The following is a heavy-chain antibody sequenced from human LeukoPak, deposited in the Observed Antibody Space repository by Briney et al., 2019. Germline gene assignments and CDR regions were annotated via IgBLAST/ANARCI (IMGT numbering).Heavy chain of an antibody. D-gene: IGHD3-22*01. J-gene: IGHJ3*02. Sequence: PSETLSLTCTVSGDSISSYYWSWIRQPPEKGLEWIGYIYYSGSTNYNPSLKSRVTISVDKSKNQFSLKLSSVTAADTAVYYCARGYYYDSLDAFNIWGQGTMVTVSS. V-gene: IGHV4-59*12. CDR1: GDSISSYY. CDR3: ARGYYYDSLDAFNI. CDR2: IYYSGST.